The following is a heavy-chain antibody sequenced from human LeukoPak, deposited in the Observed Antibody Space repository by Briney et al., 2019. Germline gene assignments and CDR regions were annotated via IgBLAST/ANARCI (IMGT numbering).Heavy chain of an antibody. V-gene: IGHV3-53*01. CDR3: AMPVVGTTGGDY. Sequence: GGSLRLSCAASGFSVSTNYMNWVRQAPGKGLEWVSVLHSGGNTYYADSVKGRFTISRDNSMNTLFLQMSSLRVEDTAVYYCAMPVVGTTGGDYWGQGTLVTVFS. J-gene: IGHJ4*02. CDR1: GFSVSTNY. D-gene: IGHD1-7*01. CDR2: LHSGGNT.